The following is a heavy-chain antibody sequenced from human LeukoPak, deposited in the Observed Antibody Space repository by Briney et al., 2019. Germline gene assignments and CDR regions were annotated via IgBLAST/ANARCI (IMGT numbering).Heavy chain of an antibody. D-gene: IGHD2-2*01. Sequence: PGGSLRLSCAASGFTFSSFAMSWVRQAPGKGLEWVSAISGSGGSTYYADSVKGRFTISRDNSKNTLYLQMNSLRAEDTAVYYCAKEGGEDIVVSTDGIDYWGQGTLVTVSS. CDR2: ISGSGGST. J-gene: IGHJ4*02. CDR3: AKEGGEDIVVSTDGIDY. CDR1: GFTFSSFA. V-gene: IGHV3-23*01.